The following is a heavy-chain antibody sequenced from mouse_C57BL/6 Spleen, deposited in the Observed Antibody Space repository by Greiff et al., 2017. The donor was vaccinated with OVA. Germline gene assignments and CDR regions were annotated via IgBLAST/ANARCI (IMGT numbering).Heavy chain of an antibody. Sequence: QVQLKESGPGLVQPSQSLSITCTVSGFSLTSYGVHWVRQSPGKGLEWLGVIWSGGSTDYNAAFISRLSISKDNSKSQVFFKMNSLQADDTAIYYCARNEGTGTPSYAMDDWGQGTSVTVSS. V-gene: IGHV2-2*01. J-gene: IGHJ4*01. D-gene: IGHD4-1*01. CDR1: GFSLTSYG. CDR3: ARNEGTGTPSYAMDD. CDR2: IWSGGST.